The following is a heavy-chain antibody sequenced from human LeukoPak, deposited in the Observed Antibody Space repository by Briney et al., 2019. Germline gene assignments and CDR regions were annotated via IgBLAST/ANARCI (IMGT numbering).Heavy chain of an antibody. D-gene: IGHD4-23*01. CDR1: GFTFRSFG. J-gene: IGHJ3*02. V-gene: IGHV3-30*03. CDR2: ISYDGSNK. CDR3: ARGYGGNSAAFDI. Sequence: GGSLRLSCLASGFTFRSFGMHWVRQAPGTGLEWVALISYDGSNKSYADSVKGRSTISRDNSKNILYLQMNSLRVEDTAVYFCARGYGGNSAAFDIWGQGTMVTVSS.